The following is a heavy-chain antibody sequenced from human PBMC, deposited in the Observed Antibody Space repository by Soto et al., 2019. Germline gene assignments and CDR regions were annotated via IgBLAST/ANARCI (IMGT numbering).Heavy chain of an antibody. D-gene: IGHD6-19*01. Sequence: ASVKVSCKASGYTFSGYYIHWVRQAPGQGLEWMGWVNPNSGGTNFAQKFQGWITMTRDTSISTAYMELSRLRSDDTAVYYCVTSRFSIAVAGETEYYFDYWGHGTLVTVSS. CDR1: GYTFSGYY. V-gene: IGHV1-2*04. CDR2: VNPNSGGT. J-gene: IGHJ4*01. CDR3: VTSRFSIAVAGETEYYFDY.